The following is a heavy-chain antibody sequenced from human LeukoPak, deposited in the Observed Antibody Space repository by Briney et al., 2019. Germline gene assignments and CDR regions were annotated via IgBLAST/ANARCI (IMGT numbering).Heavy chain of an antibody. D-gene: IGHD3-22*01. CDR3: ARRLKVGYYYDSSGYYSPYYFDY. V-gene: IGHV5-51*01. J-gene: IGHJ4*02. CDR2: IYPGDSDT. CDR1: GYSFTSYW. Sequence: GESLKISCKGSGYSFTSYWIGWVRQMPGKGLEWMGIIYPGDSDTRYSPSFQGQVTISADKSISTAYLQWSSLKASDTAMYYCARRLKVGYYYDSSGYYSPYYFDYWGQGTLVTVSS.